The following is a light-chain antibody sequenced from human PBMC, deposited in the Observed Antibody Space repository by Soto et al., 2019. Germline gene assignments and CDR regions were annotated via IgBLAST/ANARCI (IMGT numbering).Light chain of an antibody. V-gene: IGLV1-51*01. Sequence: QSVLTQPPSVSAAPGQKVTISCSGSSSNTGKNYVSWYQHLPGTAPKLLIYDNNKRPSGIPDRFSDSRSGTSATLGITGLQTGDEADYYCGTWDSSLSAVIFGGGTKLTVL. CDR3: GTWDSSLSAVI. J-gene: IGLJ2*01. CDR2: DNN. CDR1: SSNTGKNY.